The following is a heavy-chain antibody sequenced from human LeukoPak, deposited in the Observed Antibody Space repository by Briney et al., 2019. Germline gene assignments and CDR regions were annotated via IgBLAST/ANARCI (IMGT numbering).Heavy chain of an antibody. J-gene: IGHJ4*01. V-gene: IGHV3-30-3*01. D-gene: IGHD1-26*01. CDR2: ISYDGSNK. CDR1: GFTFSSYA. CDR3: ARGLVSGSQRGYFDY. Sequence: PGGSLRLSCAASGFTFSSYAMHWVRQAPGKGLEWVAVISYDGSNKYYADSVKGRFTISRDNSKNTLYLQMNSLKAEDTAVYYCARGLVSGSQRGYFDYWGHGALVTVSS.